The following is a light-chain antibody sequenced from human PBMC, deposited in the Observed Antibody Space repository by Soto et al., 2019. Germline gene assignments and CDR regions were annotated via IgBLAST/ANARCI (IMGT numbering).Light chain of an antibody. CDR1: SSDVGSYDL. Sequence: QSALTQPASVSGSRGQSITFSCAGSSSDVGSYDLVSWYQQHPGKAPKLIIYDGFKRPSGVSDRFSGSKSGYTASLTISGLQADDEADYYCCSYAGSSTFVFGTGTKLTVL. J-gene: IGLJ1*01. CDR3: CSYAGSSTFV. V-gene: IGLV2-23*03. CDR2: DGF.